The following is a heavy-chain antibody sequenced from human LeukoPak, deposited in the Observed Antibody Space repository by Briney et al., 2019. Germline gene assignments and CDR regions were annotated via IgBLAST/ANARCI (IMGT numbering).Heavy chain of an antibody. V-gene: IGHV1-46*01. J-gene: IGHJ4*02. CDR2: INPSGGST. CDR1: GYTFTSYA. CDR3: AAGNYYGSGSPDPIVEY. D-gene: IGHD3-10*01. Sequence: ASVKVSCKASGYTFTSYAMNWVRQAPGQGLEWMGIINPSGGSTSYAQKFQGRVTMTRDMSTSTVYMELSSLRSEDTAVYYCAAGNYYGSGSPDPIVEYWGQGTLVTVSS.